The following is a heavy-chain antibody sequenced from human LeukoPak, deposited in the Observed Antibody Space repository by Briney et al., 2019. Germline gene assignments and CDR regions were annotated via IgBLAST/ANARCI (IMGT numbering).Heavy chain of an antibody. V-gene: IGHV4-4*09. CDR3: ATSIDVKVAPFDH. D-gene: IGHD3-10*02. J-gene: IGHJ4*02. Sequence: SETLSLTCTVSGVSSGDFQWSWVRQPPGKGLEWIGDIHTIGGTNYNPSLKSRVTITVDASTSQVSLMLNPVSAADTAVYYCATSIDVKVAPFDHWGQGTLVTVSS. CDR1: GVSSGDFQ. CDR2: IHTIGGT.